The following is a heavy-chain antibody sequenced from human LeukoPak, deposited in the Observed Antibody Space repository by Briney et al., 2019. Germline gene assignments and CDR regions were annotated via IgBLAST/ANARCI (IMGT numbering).Heavy chain of an antibody. CDR1: GDTFTSYG. CDR3: ARDLDFWSGCYDS. D-gene: IGHD3-3*01. Sequence: GASVKLSCKASGDTFTSYGISWVRQAPGQGLEWMEWINAYNGNTNFARKFQGRVTMTTATSTSTAYMELRSLISDDTAVYYCARDLDFWSGCYDSWGQGTLVTVSS. J-gene: IGHJ4*02. V-gene: IGHV1-18*01. CDR2: INAYNGNT.